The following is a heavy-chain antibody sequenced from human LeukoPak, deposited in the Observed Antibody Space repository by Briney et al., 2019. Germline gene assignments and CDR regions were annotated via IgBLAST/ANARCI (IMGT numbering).Heavy chain of an antibody. Sequence: ASVTVSCKASGYTFTSYDINWVRQAPGQGLEWMGGIIPIFGTANYAQKFQGRVTITAGKSTSTAYMELSSLRSEDTAVYYCARSAVAGRGYYYYMDVWGKGTTVTVSS. D-gene: IGHD6-19*01. CDR3: ARSAVAGRGYYYYMDV. V-gene: IGHV1-69*06. J-gene: IGHJ6*03. CDR2: IIPIFGTA. CDR1: GYTFTSYD.